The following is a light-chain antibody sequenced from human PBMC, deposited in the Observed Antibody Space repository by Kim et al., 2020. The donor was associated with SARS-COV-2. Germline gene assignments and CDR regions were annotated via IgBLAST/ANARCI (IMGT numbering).Light chain of an antibody. V-gene: IGLV6-57*03. J-gene: IGLJ3*02. CDR2: EDN. CDR1: SGSMSSNY. Sequence: KTVPISCTRSSGSMSSNYVQWYQPRPGSAPTTVIYEDNQRPSGVPDRFSGSIDSSSNSASLTISGLKTEDEADYYCQSYDSSNWVFGGGTQLTVL. CDR3: QSYDSSNWV.